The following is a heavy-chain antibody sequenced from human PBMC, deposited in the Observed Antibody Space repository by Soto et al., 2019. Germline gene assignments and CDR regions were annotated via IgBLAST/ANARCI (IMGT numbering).Heavy chain of an antibody. D-gene: IGHD2-15*01. CDR3: ARARRYCSGGSCDFIFDY. Sequence: QVQLVQSGAEVKKPGASVKVSCKASGYTFTSYDINWVRQATGQGLEWLGWMNPNSGNTGYAHKFQGRVTMTRNTSVSTAYMELSTLRSEGTAVYYCARARRYCSGGSCDFIFDYWGQGTLVTVSS. V-gene: IGHV1-8*01. CDR2: MNPNSGNT. CDR1: GYTFTSYD. J-gene: IGHJ4*02.